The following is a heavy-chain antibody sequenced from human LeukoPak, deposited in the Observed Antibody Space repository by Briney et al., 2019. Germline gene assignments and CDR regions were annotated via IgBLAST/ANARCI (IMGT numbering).Heavy chain of an antibody. D-gene: IGHD3-3*01. J-gene: IGHJ4*02. V-gene: IGHV4-39*01. CDR1: GGSISSRGSF. Sequence: SETLSLTCTVSGGSISSRGSFWGWIRQPPGKGLEWIATIYYSGSTYYNPSLKRRVTISVDTSKNQFSLKLSSVAAADTALYYCATGTIFGVLLQWGQGTVVTVSS. CDR3: ATGTIFGVLLQ. CDR2: IYYSGST.